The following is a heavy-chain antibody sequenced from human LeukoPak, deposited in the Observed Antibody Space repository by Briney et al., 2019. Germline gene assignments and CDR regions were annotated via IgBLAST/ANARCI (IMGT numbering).Heavy chain of an antibody. CDR1: GFTFSSYW. CDR2: IKQDGSEK. D-gene: IGHD3-10*01. CDR3: ARVCGSGSYYKAPYYFDY. J-gene: IGHJ4*02. Sequence: GGSLRLSCAASGFTFSSYWMSWVRQAPGKGLEWVANIKQDGSEKYYVDSVKGRFTISRDNAKNSLYLQMNSLGAEDTAVYYCARVCGSGSYYKAPYYFDYWGQGTLVTVSS. V-gene: IGHV3-7*01.